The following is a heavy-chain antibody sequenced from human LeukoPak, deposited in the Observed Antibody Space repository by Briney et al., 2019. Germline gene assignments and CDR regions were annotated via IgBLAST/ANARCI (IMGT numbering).Heavy chain of an antibody. D-gene: IGHD3-10*01. Sequence: GGSLRLSCAASGFTFSGYNMNWVRQTPGKGLEWVSRVSASGGRTYYADSVKGRFTISRDNSKNTMSLQMNNLRADDTAVYYCAKSYASGSFYDSWGQGTLVTVSS. V-gene: IGHV3-23*01. J-gene: IGHJ4*02. CDR1: GFTFSGYN. CDR2: VSASGGRT. CDR3: AKSYASGSFYDS.